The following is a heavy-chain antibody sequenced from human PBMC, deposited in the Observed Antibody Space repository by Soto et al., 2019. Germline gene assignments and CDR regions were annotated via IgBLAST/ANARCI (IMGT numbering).Heavy chain of an antibody. V-gene: IGHV3-21*04. J-gene: IGHJ4*02. CDR2: ISSSSSYT. D-gene: IGHD6-19*01. CDR1: GFTFSSYS. CDR3: AKGYSSGWYGNYFDY. Sequence: GGSLRLSCAASGFTFSSYSMNWVRQAPGKGLEWVSSISSSSSYTYYADSVKGRFTISRDNAKNSLYLQMNSLRAEDTAVYYCAKGYSSGWYGNYFDYWGQGTLVTVSS.